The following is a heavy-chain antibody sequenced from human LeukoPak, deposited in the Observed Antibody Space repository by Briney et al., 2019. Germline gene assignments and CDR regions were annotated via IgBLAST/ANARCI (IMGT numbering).Heavy chain of an antibody. V-gene: IGHV3-48*01. Sequence: PGGSLRLSCAASGFTLSSYGMNWVRQAPGKGLEWVSYISSSSSSIYYADSVKGRFTISRDNAKNSLYLRMNSLRAEDTAVYYCARDPDYWGQGTLVIVSS. J-gene: IGHJ4*02. CDR1: GFTLSSYG. CDR2: ISSSSSSI. CDR3: ARDPDY.